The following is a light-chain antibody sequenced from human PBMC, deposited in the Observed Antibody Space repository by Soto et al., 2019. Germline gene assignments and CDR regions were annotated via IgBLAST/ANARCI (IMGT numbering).Light chain of an antibody. CDR3: SSYTSSSTQV. J-gene: IGLJ1*01. CDR1: SSDVGGYNY. V-gene: IGLV2-14*01. CDR2: EVS. Sequence: QSALTQPASVSGSPGQSITISCTGTSSDVGGYNYVSWYQQHPGKAPKLMIYEVSNRPSGVSNRFSGSKSGYTASLTISGLQAEDEADYYCSSYTSSSTQVFGTGTKLTVL.